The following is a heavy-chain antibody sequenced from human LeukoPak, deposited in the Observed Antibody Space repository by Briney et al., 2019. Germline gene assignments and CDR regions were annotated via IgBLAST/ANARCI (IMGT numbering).Heavy chain of an antibody. CDR1: GGSISSYY. D-gene: IGHD3-16*01. J-gene: IGHJ3*01. CDR2: IYYTGTT. Sequence: SETLSLTCTVSGGSISSYYWSWIRQPPGRGLEWIGYIYYTGTTDSNPSLKSRVTISLDTSKNQFSLNLSSVTAADTAVYYCARRWVYDKRAFDAWGQGTMVTVSS. CDR3: ARRWVYDKRAFDA. V-gene: IGHV4-59*08.